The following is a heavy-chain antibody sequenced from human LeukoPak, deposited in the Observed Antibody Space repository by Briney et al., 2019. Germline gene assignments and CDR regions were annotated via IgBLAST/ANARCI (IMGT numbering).Heavy chain of an antibody. CDR2: MNPNNRNT. J-gene: IGHJ4*02. D-gene: IGHD1-26*01. Sequence: ASVKVSCKASGYTFSNYDINWVRQATGQGLEWMGWMNPNNRNTGYAQKFQGRVTMTRNTSISTAYMELSSLRSEDTAVYYCATGGSYQVSFDYWGQGTLVTVSS. V-gene: IGHV1-8*01. CDR3: ATGGSYQVSFDY. CDR1: GYTFSNYD.